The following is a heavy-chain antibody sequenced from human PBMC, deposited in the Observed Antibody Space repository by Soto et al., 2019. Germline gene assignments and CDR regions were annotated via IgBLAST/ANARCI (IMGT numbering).Heavy chain of an antibody. D-gene: IGHD6-13*01. CDR2: INHSGST. Sequence: QVQLQQWGAGLLKPSETLSLTCAVYGGSFSGYYWSWIRQPPGKGLEWIGEINHSGSTNYNPSLKSRVTISVDTSKNQFSLKLSSETAADTAVYYCARVHGDSSSLGWFDPWGQGTLVTVSS. J-gene: IGHJ5*02. V-gene: IGHV4-34*01. CDR1: GGSFSGYY. CDR3: ARVHGDSSSLGWFDP.